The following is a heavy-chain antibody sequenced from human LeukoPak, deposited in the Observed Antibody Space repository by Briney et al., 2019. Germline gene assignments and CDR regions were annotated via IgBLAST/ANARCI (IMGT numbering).Heavy chain of an antibody. CDR1: RFTFSNYD. CDR2: ISSSSSTI. D-gene: IGHD6-13*01. J-gene: IGHJ4*02. V-gene: IGHV3-48*01. Sequence: GGSLRLSCAASRFTFSNYDMNWVRQAPGKGLEWVSYISSSSSTIYYADSVKGRFTISRDNAKNTVYLQMNSLRAEDTAVYYCSRYHDSSSCPYFDYWGQGTLVTVSS. CDR3: SRYHDSSSCPYFDY.